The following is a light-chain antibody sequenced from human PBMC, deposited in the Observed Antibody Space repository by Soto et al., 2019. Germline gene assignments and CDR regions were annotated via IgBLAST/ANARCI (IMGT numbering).Light chain of an antibody. CDR1: SSNIGSNY. CDR2: RNN. CDR3: AAWDDSLSGRV. J-gene: IGLJ2*01. V-gene: IGLV1-47*01. Sequence: QSVLTQPPSASRTPGQRVTISCSGSSSNIGSNYVYWYQHLPGTAPKLLIYRNNQRPSGVPDRFSGSKSGTSASLAISGLRSEDEADYYCAAWDDSLSGRVFGGGTQLTVL.